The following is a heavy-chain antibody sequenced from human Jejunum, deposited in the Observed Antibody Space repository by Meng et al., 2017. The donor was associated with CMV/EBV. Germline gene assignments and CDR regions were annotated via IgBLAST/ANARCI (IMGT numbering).Heavy chain of an antibody. CDR3: VRDILRVGITYYFDY. V-gene: IGHV3-21*05. CDR2: ISGDGSDL. D-gene: IGHD1-26*01. Sequence: GFTFSSYGMHWVRQAPGKGLEWISYISGDGSDLFYGDSVRGRFTISRDNAKNSLYLQINSLRVEDTAVYYCVRDILRVGITYYFDYWGQGTLVTVSS. J-gene: IGHJ4*02. CDR1: GFTFSSYG.